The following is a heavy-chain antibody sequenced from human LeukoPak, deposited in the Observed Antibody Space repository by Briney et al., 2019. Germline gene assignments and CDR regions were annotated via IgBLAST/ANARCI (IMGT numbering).Heavy chain of an antibody. CDR2: IWYDGSNK. J-gene: IGHJ3*02. CDR1: GFTFGSYG. CDR3: AKDLAGDDFWSGPLHAFDI. V-gene: IGHV3-33*06. D-gene: IGHD3-3*01. Sequence: GGSLRLSCAASGFTFGSYGMHWVRQAPGKGLEWVAVIWYDGSNKYYADSVKGRFTISRDNSKNTLYLQMNSLRAEDTAVYYCAKDLAGDDFWSGPLHAFDIWGQGTMVTVSS.